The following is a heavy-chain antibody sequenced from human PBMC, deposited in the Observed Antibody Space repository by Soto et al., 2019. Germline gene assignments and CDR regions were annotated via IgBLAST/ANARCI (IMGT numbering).Heavy chain of an antibody. D-gene: IGHD3-9*01. Sequence: KPSETLSLTCTVSGGSISSSSYYWGWIRQPPGKGLEWIGKIYYSGSTYYNPSLKSRVTISVDTSKNQFSLKLSSVTAADTAVYYCARVLTGYYTPPDAFDIWGQGTMVTVSS. CDR1: GGSISSSSYY. CDR2: IYYSGST. V-gene: IGHV4-39*07. CDR3: ARVLTGYYTPPDAFDI. J-gene: IGHJ3*02.